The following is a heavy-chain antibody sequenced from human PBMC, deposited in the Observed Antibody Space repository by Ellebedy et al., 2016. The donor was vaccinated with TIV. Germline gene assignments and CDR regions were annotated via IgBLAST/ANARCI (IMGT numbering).Heavy chain of an antibody. D-gene: IGHD3-10*01. CDR3: ARSGAGSYGGWFDS. V-gene: IGHV4-30-2*06. CDR2: IHHSGRT. Sequence: LRLSXAVPGGSISSGGFSWSWIRQSPGKGLEWIGYIHHSGRTSYNPSLKSQVTISVDRSKHQFSLKLTSVTAADTAVYYCARSGAGSYGGWFDSWGQGFLVSVSS. J-gene: IGHJ5*01. CDR1: GGSISSGGFS.